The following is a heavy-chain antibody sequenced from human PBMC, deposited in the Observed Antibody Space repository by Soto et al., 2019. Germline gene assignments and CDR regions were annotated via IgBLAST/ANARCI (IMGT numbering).Heavy chain of an antibody. J-gene: IGHJ4*02. CDR1: GFTFGDYA. Sequence: PGGSLRLSCAASGFTFGDYAMYWVRQAPGKGLEWVSGISWNSGSIGYADSVKGRFTISRDNSKNTLYLQINSLRAEDTAVYYCAKDRAKPPSFDYWGKGPLVPASS. CDR2: ISWNSGSI. CDR3: AKDRAKPPSFDY. V-gene: IGHV3-9*01.